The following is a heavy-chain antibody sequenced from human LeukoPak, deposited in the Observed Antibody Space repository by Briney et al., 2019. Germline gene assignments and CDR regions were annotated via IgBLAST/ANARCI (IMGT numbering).Heavy chain of an antibody. Sequence: SETLSLTCTVSGVSISSSNSYWGWIRQPPGKGLEWTGYIYYSGSTNYNPSLKSRVTMSVDTSKNQFSLKLSSVTAADTAVYYCARYDFNKFFDYWGQGTLVTVSS. J-gene: IGHJ4*02. CDR1: GVSISSSNSY. V-gene: IGHV4-61*05. CDR2: IYYSGST. CDR3: ARYDFNKFFDY. D-gene: IGHD3-3*01.